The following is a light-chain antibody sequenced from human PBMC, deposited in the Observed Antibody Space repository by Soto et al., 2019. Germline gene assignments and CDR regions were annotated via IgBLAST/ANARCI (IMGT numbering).Light chain of an antibody. CDR1: QSVSSSS. CDR3: QQRNIWPPVT. CDR2: GAF. V-gene: IGKV3D-20*02. Sequence: EIVLTQSPGTLSLSPGERATLSCRAIQSVSSSSLAWYQQKPGQPPRLLIYGAFNRAAGIPARFSGSGSGTDFTLTISSLEPEDSAVYYCQQRNIWPPVTFGQGTRLEIK. J-gene: IGKJ5*01.